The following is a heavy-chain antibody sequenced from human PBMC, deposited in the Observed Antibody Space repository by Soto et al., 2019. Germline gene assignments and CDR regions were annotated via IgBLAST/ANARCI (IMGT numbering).Heavy chain of an antibody. J-gene: IGHJ4*02. D-gene: IGHD5-12*01. CDR3: ARDPSGYDLPAY. Sequence: QVQLVQSGAAVKKPGSSVKVSCKASGGTFSSYTISWVRQAPGQGFDWMGRIIPLLGLANYSQKLQGKATFTADKSTRTAEMELLTLRSEDTAVYYCARDPSGYDLPAYWGQGTLVTVSS. CDR2: IIPLLGLA. CDR1: GGTFSSYT. V-gene: IGHV1-69*08.